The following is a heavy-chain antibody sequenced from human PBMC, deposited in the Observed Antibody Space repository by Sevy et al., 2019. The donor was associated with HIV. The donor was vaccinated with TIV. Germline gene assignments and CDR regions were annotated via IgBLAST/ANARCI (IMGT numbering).Heavy chain of an antibody. CDR3: ARRNDFAI. J-gene: IGHJ3*02. Sequence: SETLSLTCAVSGGSINSDHWNWIRQPPGKGLEWIGYVYYIGGTNYNPSLKNRVTISVDRTKNQFSLKLTSVTAADTAAYYCARRNDFAIWGQGTMVTVSS. CDR2: VYYIGGT. V-gene: IGHV4-59*08. CDR1: GGSINSDH.